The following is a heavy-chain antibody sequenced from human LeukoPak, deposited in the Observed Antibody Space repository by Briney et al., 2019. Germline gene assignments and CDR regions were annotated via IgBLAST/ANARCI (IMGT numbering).Heavy chain of an antibody. CDR3: ARNNTRTVSRGSSRRRANAFDI. D-gene: IGHD6-13*01. J-gene: IGHJ3*02. Sequence: SETLSPTCAVSGSSISSTYYWGCIRQPPGKRLEWIGSFYNSGSTYYNPSLRSRVTISVDTSKNQFSLRLRSVTAADTAVYYCARNNTRTVSRGSSRRRANAFDIWGQGTMVTVSS. CDR1: GSSISSTYY. CDR2: FYNSGST. V-gene: IGHV4-38-2*01.